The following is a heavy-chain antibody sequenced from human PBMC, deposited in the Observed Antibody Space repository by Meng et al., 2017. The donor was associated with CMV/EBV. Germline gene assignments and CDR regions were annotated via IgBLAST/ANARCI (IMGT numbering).Heavy chain of an antibody. D-gene: IGHD1-26*01. V-gene: IGHV4-38-2*02. J-gene: IGHJ4*02. CDR1: GYSISSGYY. CDR3: ARVGGSLPDY. Sequence: SETRSLTCTVSGYSISSGYYWGWIRQPPGKGLEWIGSIYHSGSTYYNPSLKSRVTISVDTSKNQFSLKLSSVTAADTAVYYCARVGGSLPDYWGQGTLVTVSS. CDR2: IYHSGST.